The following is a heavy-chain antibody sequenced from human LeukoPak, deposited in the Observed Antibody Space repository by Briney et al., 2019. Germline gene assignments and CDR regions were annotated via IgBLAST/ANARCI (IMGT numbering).Heavy chain of an antibody. V-gene: IGHV3-11*04. J-gene: IGHJ6*04. Sequence: GGSLRLSCAASGFTFSDYYMSWIRQAPGKGLEWVSHISSSGSTIYYADSVKGRFTISRDNSENTLYLQMNSLRAEDTAVYYCAELGITMIGGVWGKGTTVTISS. CDR3: AELGITMIGGV. CDR2: ISSSGSTI. D-gene: IGHD3-10*02. CDR1: GFTFSDYY.